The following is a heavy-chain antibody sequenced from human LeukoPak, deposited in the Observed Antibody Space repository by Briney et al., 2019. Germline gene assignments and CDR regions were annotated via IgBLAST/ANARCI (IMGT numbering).Heavy chain of an antibody. D-gene: IGHD3-10*01. CDR1: GYTFTGYY. CDR2: INPNSGGT. J-gene: IGHJ4*02. V-gene: IGHV1-2*04. Sequence: ASVTVSCKASGYTFTGYYMHWVRQAPGQGLEWMGWINPNSGGTNYAQKFQGWVTMTRDTSISTAYMELSRLRSDDTAVYYCARAGPWGYGSANFDYWGQGTLVTVSS. CDR3: ARAGPWGYGSANFDY.